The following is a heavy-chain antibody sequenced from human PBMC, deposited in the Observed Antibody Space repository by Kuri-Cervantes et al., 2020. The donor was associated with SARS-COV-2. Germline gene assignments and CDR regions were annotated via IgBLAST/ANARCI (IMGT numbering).Heavy chain of an antibody. V-gene: IGHV3-23*01. J-gene: IGHJ4*02. CDR3: AKERRYSYGYLDY. CDR2: ISGSGGST. Sequence: GESLKISCTASGFTFSSYSMNWVRQAPGKGLEWVSAISGSGGSTYYADSVKGRFTISRDNSKNTLYLQMNSLRAEDTAVYYCAKERRYSYGYLDYWGQGTLVTVSS. D-gene: IGHD5-18*01. CDR1: GFTFSSYS.